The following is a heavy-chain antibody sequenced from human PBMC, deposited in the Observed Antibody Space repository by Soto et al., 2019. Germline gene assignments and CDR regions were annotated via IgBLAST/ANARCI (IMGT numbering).Heavy chain of an antibody. CDR3: AKDPSRRGSSPIGVDSPRVSSYYYYGMDV. D-gene: IGHD3-3*01. CDR2: ISYDGSNK. CDR1: GFTFSSYG. J-gene: IGHJ6*02. V-gene: IGHV3-30*18. Sequence: GGSLRLSCAASGFTFSSYGMHWVRQAPGKGLEWVAVISYDGSNKYYADSVKGRFTISRDNSKNTLYLQMNSLRAEDTAVYYCAKDPSRRGSSPIGVDSPRVSSYYYYGMDVWGQGTTVTVSS.